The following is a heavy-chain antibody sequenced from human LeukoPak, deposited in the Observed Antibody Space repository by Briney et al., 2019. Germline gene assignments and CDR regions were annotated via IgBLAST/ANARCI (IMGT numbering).Heavy chain of an antibody. CDR3: ARHNYGDYFGY. V-gene: IGHV4-34*01. Sequence: PSETLSLTCAVYGGSFSGYYWSWIRQPPGKGLEWIGEINHSGSTNYHPSLKSRVTISLDTSKNQFSLMLSSVTAADTAVYYCARHNYGDYFGYWGQGTLVTVSS. J-gene: IGHJ4*02. CDR1: GGSFSGYY. CDR2: INHSGST. D-gene: IGHD4-17*01.